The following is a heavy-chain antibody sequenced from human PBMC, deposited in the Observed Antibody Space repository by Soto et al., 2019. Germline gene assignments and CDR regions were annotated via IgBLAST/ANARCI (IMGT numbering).Heavy chain of an antibody. Sequence: PGGSLRLSCAASGFTSSSYGIHWVRQAPGKGLEWVAVISYDGGDKKYADSVKGRFTISRDNSKNTLYLQMSSLRAEDTAVYYCAKDRDIAAAAYYFDYWGQGTLVTSPQ. J-gene: IGHJ4*02. CDR3: AKDRDIAAAAYYFDY. CDR1: GFTSSSYG. D-gene: IGHD6-13*01. CDR2: ISYDGGDK. V-gene: IGHV3-30*18.